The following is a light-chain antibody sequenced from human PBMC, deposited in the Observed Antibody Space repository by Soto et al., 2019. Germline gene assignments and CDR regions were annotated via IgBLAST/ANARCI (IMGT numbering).Light chain of an antibody. V-gene: IGKV3-11*01. CDR2: DAS. J-gene: IGKJ4*01. CDR1: QSVSRS. Sequence: IDLTHAPATLSLSLWYRYGLSCRASQSVSRSVTWYQHKPGQAPRLLIYDASTRATGIPGRFSGSGSGTEVKLTLRSLEHAEFAVYMGQQRRQGVGAGTKVDIK. CDR3: QQRRQG.